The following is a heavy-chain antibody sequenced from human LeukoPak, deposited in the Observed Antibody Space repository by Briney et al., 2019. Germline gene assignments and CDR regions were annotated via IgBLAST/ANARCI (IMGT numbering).Heavy chain of an antibody. CDR3: ARTERSGIAAAGTKKFDY. CDR1: GYTFTGYY. CDR2: INPNSGGT. J-gene: IGHJ4*02. V-gene: IGHV1-2*02. Sequence: ASVKVSCKASGYTFTGYYMHWVRQAPGQGLEWMGWINPNSGGTNYAQKFQGRVTMTRDTSISTAYMELSRLRSDDTAVYCCARTERSGIAAAGTKKFDYWGQGTLVTVSS. D-gene: IGHD6-13*01.